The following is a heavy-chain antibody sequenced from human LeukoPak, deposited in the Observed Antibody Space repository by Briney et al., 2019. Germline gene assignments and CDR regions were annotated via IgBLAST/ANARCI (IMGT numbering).Heavy chain of an antibody. D-gene: IGHD5-12*01. CDR1: GFTFSSYG. Sequence: PGGSLRLSCAASGFTFSSYGMSWVRQAPGKGLEWVSAISGSGWSTYYADSVKGRFTISRDNSKNTLYLQMNSLRAEDTAVYYSAKGGGGYIDYWGQGTLVTVSS. CDR3: AKGGGGYIDY. CDR2: ISGSGWST. J-gene: IGHJ4*02. V-gene: IGHV3-23*01.